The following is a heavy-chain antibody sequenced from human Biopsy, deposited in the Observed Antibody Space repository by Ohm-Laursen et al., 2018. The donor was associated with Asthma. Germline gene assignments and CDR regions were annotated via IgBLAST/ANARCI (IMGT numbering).Heavy chain of an antibody. CDR2: ISYDGNHK. V-gene: IGHV3-30*18. CDR1: GFMFRSFG. CDR3: AKRRGYSGHDNDY. D-gene: IGHD5-12*01. Sequence: SLRLSCTATGFMFRSFGMHWVRQAPGKGLEWVAVISYDGNHKFYEDSVKGRFTIFRDNSKNTLYLQMNSLRTEDTAVYYCAKRRGYSGHDNDYWGQGTLVIVSS. J-gene: IGHJ4*02.